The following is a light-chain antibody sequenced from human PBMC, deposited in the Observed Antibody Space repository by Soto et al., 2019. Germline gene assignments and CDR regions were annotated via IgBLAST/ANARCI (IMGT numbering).Light chain of an antibody. V-gene: IGLV3-1*01. CDR2: QDS. Sequence: YELTQPPSVSVSPGQTASITCSGDKLGNKYACWYQQKPGQSPVLVIYQDSKRPSGIPERFSGSNSGNTATLTISGTQTMDEADYYCQAWDSSTVVFGGGTKVTVL. CDR3: QAWDSSTVV. CDR1: KLGNKY. J-gene: IGLJ2*01.